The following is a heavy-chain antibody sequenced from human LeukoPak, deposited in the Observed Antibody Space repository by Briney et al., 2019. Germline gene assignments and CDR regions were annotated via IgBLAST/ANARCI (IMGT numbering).Heavy chain of an antibody. V-gene: IGHV3-21*01. CDR2: ISSGGANI. CDR3: ARDLGYEGRGFYHYFAY. CDR1: GFTFSSYN. J-gene: IGHJ4*02. D-gene: IGHD3-22*01. Sequence: GGSLILSCAASGFTFSSYNMNWVRQAPGTGLEWVSSISSGGANINYADSVRGRFTISRDNAKNSVYLQVNSLRAEDTAVYYCARDLGYEGRGFYHYFAYWGQGTLVTVSS.